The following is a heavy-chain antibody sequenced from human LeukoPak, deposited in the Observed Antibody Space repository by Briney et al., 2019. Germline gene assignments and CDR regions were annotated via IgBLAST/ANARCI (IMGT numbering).Heavy chain of an antibody. Sequence: SETLSLTCTVSGGSISSSNYCWGWSRQPPGKGLEWIGTIYYSGSTYYNPSLKSRVTISVDTSKNQFSLRLSSVTAADTAVYYCASINGGTPFYYYMDVWGKGTTVTVPS. CDR3: ASINGGTPFYYYMDV. D-gene: IGHD3-16*01. J-gene: IGHJ6*03. CDR1: GGSISSSNYC. CDR2: IYYSGST. V-gene: IGHV4-39*01.